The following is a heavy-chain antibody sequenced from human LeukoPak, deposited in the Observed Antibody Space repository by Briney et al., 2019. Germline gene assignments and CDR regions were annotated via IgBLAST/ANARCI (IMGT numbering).Heavy chain of an antibody. CDR1: GGSIRSNAYY. V-gene: IGHV4-39*07. CDR2: IYHAGSV. CDR3: ARMGGDYEGFDY. J-gene: IGHJ4*02. D-gene: IGHD3-22*01. Sequence: SETLSLTCAVSGGSIRSNAYYWGWIRQPPGKGLEWIGSIYHAGSVNYNPSLKSRVTISVDTSKNQFSLKLSSVTAADTAVYYCARMGGDYEGFDYWGQGTLVTVSS.